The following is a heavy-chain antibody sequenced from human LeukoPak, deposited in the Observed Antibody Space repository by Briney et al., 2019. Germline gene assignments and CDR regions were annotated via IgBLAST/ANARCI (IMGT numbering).Heavy chain of an antibody. Sequence: GGSLRLSCAASGFTFSLFAMHWVRQAPGKGLEWVSAISGSGGSTYYADSVKGRFTISRDNSKNTLYLQMNSLRAEDTAVYYCAKDTARYYGSGSPPPYYYYGMDVWGKGTTVTVSS. D-gene: IGHD3-10*01. CDR2: ISGSGGST. CDR3: AKDTARYYGSGSPPPYYYYGMDV. V-gene: IGHV3-23*01. J-gene: IGHJ6*04. CDR1: GFTFSLFA.